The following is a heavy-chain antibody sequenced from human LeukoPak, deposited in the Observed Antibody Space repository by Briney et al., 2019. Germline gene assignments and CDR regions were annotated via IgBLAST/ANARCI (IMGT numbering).Heavy chain of an antibody. D-gene: IGHD3-22*01. CDR1: GYTFTGYY. V-gene: IGHV1-2*02. Sequence: GASVKVSCKASGYTFTGYYMHWVRQAPGQRLEWMGWINPNSGGTNYAQKFQGRVTMTRDTSISTAYMELSRLRSDDTAVYYCARDESVRADGYQSYWGQGTLVTVSS. CDR3: ARDESVRADGYQSY. CDR2: INPNSGGT. J-gene: IGHJ4*02.